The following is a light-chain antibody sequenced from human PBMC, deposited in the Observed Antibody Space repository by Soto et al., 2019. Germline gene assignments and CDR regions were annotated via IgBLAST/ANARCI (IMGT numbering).Light chain of an antibody. CDR2: TVS. Sequence: DIVMTQSPLSLPVTPGEPASISCRSSHSLLHSNGYNYLDWYLQKPGQSPQLLIYTVSYRASGVPDRFSGSGSGTDFTLKISRVEAEDVGVYYCMQALQTQLTFGGGTKVDI. J-gene: IGKJ4*01. V-gene: IGKV2-28*01. CDR3: MQALQTQLT. CDR1: HSLLHSNGYNY.